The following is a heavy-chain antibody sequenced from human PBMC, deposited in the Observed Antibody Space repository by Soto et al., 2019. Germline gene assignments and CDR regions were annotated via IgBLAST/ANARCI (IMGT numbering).Heavy chain of an antibody. CDR3: ATSLSYGGNSGAFDI. CDR2: FDPEDGET. D-gene: IGHD4-17*01. J-gene: IGHJ3*02. V-gene: IGHV1-24*01. CDR1: GYTLTELS. Sequence: ASVKVSCKVSGYTLTELSMHWVRQAPGKGLEWMGGFDPEDGETIYAQKFQGRVTMTEDTSTDTAYMELSSLRSEDTAVYYCATSLSYGGNSGAFDIWGQGTMVTVSS.